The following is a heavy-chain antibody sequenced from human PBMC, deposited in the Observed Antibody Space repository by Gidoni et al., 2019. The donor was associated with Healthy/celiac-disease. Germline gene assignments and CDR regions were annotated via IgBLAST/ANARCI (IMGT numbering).Heavy chain of an antibody. D-gene: IGHD6-19*01. CDR1: GFTVSSNY. CDR2: IYSGGST. CDR3: ARDSEVGQWYYYGMDV. Sequence: EVQLVESGGGLIQPGGSLRLSCAASGFTVSSNYMSWVRQAPGKGLEWVSVIYSGGSTYYADSVKGRFTISRDNSKNTLYLQMNSLRAEDTAVYYCARDSEVGQWYYYGMDVWGQGTTVTVSS. J-gene: IGHJ6*02. V-gene: IGHV3-53*01.